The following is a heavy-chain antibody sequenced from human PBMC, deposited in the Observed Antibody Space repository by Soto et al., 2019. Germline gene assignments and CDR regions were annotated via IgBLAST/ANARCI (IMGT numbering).Heavy chain of an antibody. CDR1: GFTFSSYG. CDR3: AKDVLWMTTVTAANWFDP. D-gene: IGHD4-4*01. Sequence: GGSLRLSCAASGFTFSSYGMHWVRQAPGKGLEWVAVISYDGSNKYYADSVKGRFTISRDNSKNTLYLQMNSLRAEDTAVYYCAKDVLWMTTVTAANWFDPWGQGTLVTVSS. J-gene: IGHJ5*02. V-gene: IGHV3-30*18. CDR2: ISYDGSNK.